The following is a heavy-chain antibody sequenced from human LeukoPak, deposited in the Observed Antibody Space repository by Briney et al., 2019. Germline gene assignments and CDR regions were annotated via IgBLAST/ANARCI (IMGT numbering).Heavy chain of an antibody. CDR3: ARRIYGSGRPYYYYYMDV. D-gene: IGHD3-10*01. J-gene: IGHJ6*03. CDR1: GGSISSYY. V-gene: IGHV4-59*08. Sequence: PSETLSLTCTVSGGSISSYYWSWIRQPPGKGLEWIGYIYYSGGTNYNPSLKSRVTISVDTSKNQFSLKLSSVTAADTAVYYCARRIYGSGRPYYYYYMDVWGKGTTVTVSS. CDR2: IYYSGGT.